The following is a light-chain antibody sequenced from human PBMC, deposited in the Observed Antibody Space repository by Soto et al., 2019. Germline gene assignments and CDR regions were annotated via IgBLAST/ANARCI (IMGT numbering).Light chain of an antibody. Sequence: EIVMTQSPATLSVSPGERATLSCRASQSVDNNLAWYQQQPGQAPRLLVYAASTRATGLPAKYSGSGSGTEFTLTISSLESEDFAVYYCQQYNDWPQTFGQGTKGEIK. CDR1: QSVDNN. J-gene: IGKJ1*01. V-gene: IGKV3-15*01. CDR2: AAS. CDR3: QQYNDWPQT.